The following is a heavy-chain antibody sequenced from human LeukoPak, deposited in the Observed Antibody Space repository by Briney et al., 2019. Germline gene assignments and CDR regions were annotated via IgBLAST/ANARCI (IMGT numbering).Heavy chain of an antibody. CDR3: AKVAGDRMDY. CDR1: GYTFATYG. V-gene: IGHV1-18*01. D-gene: IGHD6-13*01. J-gene: IGHJ4*02. Sequence: GASVNVSCKASGYTFATYGFCWVRQAPGHGLEWMGWISSNTGKTGYAQKFQGRVTLTTDTSTSTAYMELRSLRPDDTALYYCAKVAGDRMDYWGQGTLLTVSS. CDR2: ISSNTGKT.